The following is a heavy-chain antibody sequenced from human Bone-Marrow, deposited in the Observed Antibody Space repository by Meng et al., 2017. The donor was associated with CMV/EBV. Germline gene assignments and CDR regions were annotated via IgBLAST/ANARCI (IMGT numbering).Heavy chain of an antibody. D-gene: IGHD3-3*01. Sequence: GESLKISCAASGFTFSTYWMHWVRQAPGGGLVWVSRINGDGTRTNYADSLKGRFTVSRDNAKNTLYLQMDTLRGEDTAVYYCTRDFDFWSGHWGQGTLVTVSS. CDR1: GFTFSTYW. V-gene: IGHV3-74*01. J-gene: IGHJ4*02. CDR3: TRDFDFWSGH. CDR2: INGDGTRT.